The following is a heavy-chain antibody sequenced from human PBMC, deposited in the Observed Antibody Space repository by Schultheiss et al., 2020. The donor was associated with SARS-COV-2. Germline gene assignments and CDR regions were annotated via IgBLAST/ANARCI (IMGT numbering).Heavy chain of an antibody. V-gene: IGHV4-34*01. CDR3: ARDRNIVVVPAAIRVEETVSIDYYYYYMDV. D-gene: IGHD2-2*02. CDR1: GGSFSGYY. Sequence: SETLSLTCAVYGGSFSGYYWSWIRQPPGKGLEWIGEINHSGSTNYNPSLKSRVTISVDKSKNQFSLKLSSVTAADTAVYYCARDRNIVVVPAAIRVEETVSIDYYYYYMDVWGKGTTVTVSS. J-gene: IGHJ6*03. CDR2: INHSGST.